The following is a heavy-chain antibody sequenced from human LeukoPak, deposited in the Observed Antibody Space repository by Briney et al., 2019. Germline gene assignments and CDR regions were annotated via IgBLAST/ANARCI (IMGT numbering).Heavy chain of an antibody. J-gene: IGHJ4*02. CDR3: AKDGGSSWRSPCDY. CDR1: GFTFSSYA. V-gene: IGHV3-23*01. CDR2: ISGSGGST. D-gene: IGHD6-13*01. Sequence: GGSLRLSCAASGFTFSSYAMSWVRQAPGKGLEWVSAISGSGGSTYYADSVKGRFTISRDNSKNTLYLQMNSLRAEDTAVYYCAKDGGSSWRSPCDYWGQGTLVTVSS.